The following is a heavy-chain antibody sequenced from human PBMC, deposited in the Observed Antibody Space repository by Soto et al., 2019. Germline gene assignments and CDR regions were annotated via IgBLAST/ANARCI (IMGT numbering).Heavy chain of an antibody. Sequence: SETLSLTCAAYGGSFSGYYWSWIRQPPGKGLEWIGEINHSGSTNYNPSLKSLFTISVDTTKNQFSLMLSAMPAADTAVYYCALGANHAFDIWGQGTMVTVSS. CDR3: ALGANHAFDI. J-gene: IGHJ3*02. V-gene: IGHV4-34*01. CDR1: GGSFSGYY. CDR2: INHSGST.